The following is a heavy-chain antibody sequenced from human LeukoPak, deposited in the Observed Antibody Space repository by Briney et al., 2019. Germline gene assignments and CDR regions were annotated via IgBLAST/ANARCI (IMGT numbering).Heavy chain of an antibody. CDR3: ARVNGYGLYYFDY. CDR1: GGTFSSYA. J-gene: IGHJ4*02. Sequence: ASVKVSCKASGGTFSSYAISWVRQAPGQGLEWMGRIIPILGIANYAQKFQGRVTITADKSTSTAYMELSSLRSEDTAVYYCARVNGYGLYYFDYWGQGTLVTVSS. V-gene: IGHV1-69*04. D-gene: IGHD5-18*01. CDR2: IIPILGIA.